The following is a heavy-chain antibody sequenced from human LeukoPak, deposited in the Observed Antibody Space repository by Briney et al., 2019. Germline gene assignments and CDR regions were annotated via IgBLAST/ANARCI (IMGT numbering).Heavy chain of an antibody. J-gene: IGHJ4*02. CDR2: ISSSSSYI. CDR1: GFTFSSYS. CDR3: AHGSMYQLDY. V-gene: IGHV3-21*04. D-gene: IGHD2-2*01. Sequence: PGGSLRLSCAASGFTFSSYSMNWVRQAPGKGLEWVSSISSSSSYIYYADSVKGRFTISRDNSKNTLYLQMNSLRAEDTAVYYCAHGSMYQLDYWGQGTLVTVSS.